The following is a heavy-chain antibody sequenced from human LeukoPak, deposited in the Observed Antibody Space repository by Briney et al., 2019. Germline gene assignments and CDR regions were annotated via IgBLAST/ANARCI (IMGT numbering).Heavy chain of an antibody. CDR2: IYTSGST. V-gene: IGHV4-4*07. CDR3: ARVTDCSSTSCYPYNWFDP. D-gene: IGHD2-2*01. Sequence: LETLSLTCTVSGGSISGYYWSWIRQPAGKGLEWIGRIYTSGSTNYNPSLKSRVTMSVDTSKNQFSLKLSSVTAADTAVYYCARVTDCSSTSCYPYNWFDPWGQGTLVTVSS. J-gene: IGHJ5*02. CDR1: GGSISGYY.